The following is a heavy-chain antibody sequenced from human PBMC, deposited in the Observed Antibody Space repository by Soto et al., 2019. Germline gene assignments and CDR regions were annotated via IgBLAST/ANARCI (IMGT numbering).Heavy chain of an antibody. J-gene: IGHJ4*01. CDR1: GFTFSDYA. Sequence: EVQLLESGGGMVQPGGSLRLSCAASGFTFSDYAMSWVRQAPGKGLEWVSGISSGGGSPYNADSVKGRFSISRTNSKSTLYLQMNGLRADDTAVYYCAKGDGRIVPRHFDYWGQGNLVTVSS. V-gene: IGHV3-23*01. D-gene: IGHD1-26*01. CDR2: ISSGGGSP. CDR3: AKGDGRIVPRHFDY.